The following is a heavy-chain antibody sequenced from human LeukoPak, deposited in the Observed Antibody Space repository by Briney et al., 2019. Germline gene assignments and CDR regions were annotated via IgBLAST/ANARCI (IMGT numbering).Heavy chain of an antibody. Sequence: SVNLSCKASGVTFSSYAISWVRQAPGQGLEWMGRIIPILGIANYAQKFQGRVTITADKSTSTAYMELSSLRSEDTAVYYCASRMAYDSSGYYGYWGQGTLVTVSS. CDR1: GVTFSSYA. CDR3: ASRMAYDSSGYYGY. D-gene: IGHD3-22*01. CDR2: IIPILGIA. V-gene: IGHV1-69*04. J-gene: IGHJ4*02.